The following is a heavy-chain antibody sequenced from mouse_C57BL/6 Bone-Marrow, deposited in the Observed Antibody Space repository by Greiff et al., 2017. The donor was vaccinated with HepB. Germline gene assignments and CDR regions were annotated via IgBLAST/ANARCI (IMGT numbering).Heavy chain of an antibody. CDR1: GFTFSSYG. CDR3: ARHETTVVALYAMDY. Sequence: EVKLVESGGDLVKPGGSLKLSCAASGFTFSSYGMSWVRQTPDKRLEWVATISSGGSYTYYTDSVKGRFTISRDNAKNTLYLQMSSLNSEDTAMYYCARHETTVVALYAMDYWGQGTSVTVSS. CDR2: ISSGGSYT. J-gene: IGHJ4*01. V-gene: IGHV5-6*01. D-gene: IGHD1-1*01.